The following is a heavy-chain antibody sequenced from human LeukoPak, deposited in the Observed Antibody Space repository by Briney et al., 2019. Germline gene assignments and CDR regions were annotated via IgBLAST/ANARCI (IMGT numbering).Heavy chain of an antibody. CDR3: ARDSWGIAARLDYYYYYMDV. D-gene: IGHD6-6*01. CDR2: IYTSGST. CDR1: GGSISSGSYY. V-gene: IGHV4-61*02. Sequence: KPSQTLSLTCTVSGGSISSGSYYWSWIRQPAGKGLEWIGRIYTSGSTNYNPSLKSRGTITVDTSKNQFSLKLSSVTAADTAVYYCARDSWGIAARLDYYYYYMDVWGKGTTVTVSS. J-gene: IGHJ6*03.